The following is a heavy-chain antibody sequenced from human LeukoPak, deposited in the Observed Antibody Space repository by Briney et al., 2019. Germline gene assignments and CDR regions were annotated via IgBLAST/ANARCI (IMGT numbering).Heavy chain of an antibody. Sequence: SETLSLTCAVYGGSFSGYYWSWIRQPPGKGLEWIGEINHSGSTNYNPSLKSRVTISVDTSKNQFSLKLSSVTAADTAVYYCARRANSYMVRGARVFDYWGQGTLVTVSS. D-gene: IGHD3-10*01. CDR2: INHSGST. J-gene: IGHJ4*02. CDR3: ARRANSYMVRGARVFDY. CDR1: GGSFSGYY. V-gene: IGHV4-34*01.